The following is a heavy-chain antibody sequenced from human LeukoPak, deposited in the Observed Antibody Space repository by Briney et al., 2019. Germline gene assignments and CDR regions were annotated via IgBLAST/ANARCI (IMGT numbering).Heavy chain of an antibody. D-gene: IGHD2-8*02. Sequence: GGSLRLSCAASGFTFSSYAMNWVRQAPGKGLEWVSAISGSGGSTYYADSVKGRLTISRDNSKNTLYLQMNSLRAEDTAVYYCAKDGGVWNYYFDYWGQGTLVTVSA. J-gene: IGHJ4*02. CDR2: ISGSGGST. CDR1: GFTFSSYA. V-gene: IGHV3-23*01. CDR3: AKDGGVWNYYFDY.